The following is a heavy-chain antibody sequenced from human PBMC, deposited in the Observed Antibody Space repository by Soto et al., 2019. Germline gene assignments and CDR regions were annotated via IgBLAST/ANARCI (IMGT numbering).Heavy chain of an antibody. CDR1: GFTFSSYE. J-gene: IGHJ4*02. CDR3: ASLNRGHNANNY. Sequence: GGSLRLSCAASGFTFSSYEMNWVRQAPGKGLEWVSYISSSGSTIYYADSVKGRFTISRDNAKNSLYLQMNSLRAEDTAVYYCASLNRGHNANNYWGRGPLVTVS. D-gene: IGHD1-20*01. V-gene: IGHV3-48*03. CDR2: ISSSGSTI.